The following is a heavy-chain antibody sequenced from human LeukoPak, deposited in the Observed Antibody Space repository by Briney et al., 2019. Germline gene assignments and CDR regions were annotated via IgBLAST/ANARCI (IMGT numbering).Heavy chain of an antibody. D-gene: IGHD2-2*01. CDR1: GYTFTGYY. V-gene: IGHV1-18*04. CDR3: ARSLGYCSSTSCPFDY. Sequence: GASVKVSCKASGYTFTGYYMHWVRQAPGQGLEWMGWISAYNGNTNYAQKLQGRVTMTTDTSTSTAYMELRSLRSDDTAVYYCARSLGYCSSTSCPFDYWGQGTLVTVSS. CDR2: ISAYNGNT. J-gene: IGHJ4*02.